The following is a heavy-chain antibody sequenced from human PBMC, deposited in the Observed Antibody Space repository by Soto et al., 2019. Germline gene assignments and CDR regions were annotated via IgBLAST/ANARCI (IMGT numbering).Heavy chain of an antibody. V-gene: IGHV4-4*07. J-gene: IGHJ4*02. Sequence: SETLSLTCTVSGDSVSNHYWSWIRQPAGQGLEWLGRLYNDERTNYNPSLKSRLTMSMDTSKNQFSLKLTSVTAADSAVYFCAREPLAHSYFDFWGQGILVTVSS. CDR2: LYNDERT. CDR1: GDSVSNHY. CDR3: AREPLAHSYFDF.